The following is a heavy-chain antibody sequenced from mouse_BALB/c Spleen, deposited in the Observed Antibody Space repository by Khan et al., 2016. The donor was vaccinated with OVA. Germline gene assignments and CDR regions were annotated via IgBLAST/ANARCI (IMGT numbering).Heavy chain of an antibody. J-gene: IGHJ2*01. CDR2: ILAGGST. V-gene: IGHV2-9*02. Sequence: QVQLKESGPGLVAPSQSLSNTCTVYGYSLTRYGVHWVRQPPGKGLEWLVLILAGGSTTYHWALMSTLSISIDNSKSLVFLITNSLKTDDTALYYCARSKYLARYWGQGSTLTVSS. D-gene: IGHD3-3*01. CDR3: ARSKYLARY. CDR1: GYSLTRYG.